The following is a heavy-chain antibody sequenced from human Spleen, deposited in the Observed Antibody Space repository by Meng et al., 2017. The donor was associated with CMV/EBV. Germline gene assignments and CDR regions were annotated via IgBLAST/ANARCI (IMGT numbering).Heavy chain of an antibody. CDR3: ARGGAPVNLYYFDY. J-gene: IGHJ4*02. CDR1: APFSGTA. Sequence: APFSGTAISWVRQAPGQGLGWMGGIIPIFGTAKYAQKFQGRITITADESTSTAYMELSSLTSEDTAVYYCARGGAPVNLYYFDYWGQGALVTVSS. D-gene: IGHD1-26*01. V-gene: IGHV1-69*01. CDR2: IIPIFGTA.